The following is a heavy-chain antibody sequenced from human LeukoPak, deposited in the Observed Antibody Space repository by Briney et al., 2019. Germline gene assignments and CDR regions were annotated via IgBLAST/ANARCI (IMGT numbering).Heavy chain of an antibody. V-gene: IGHV3-48*02. CDR1: GITFSSYS. CDR3: ARVRPGYYFDY. CDR2: IIGSSGTI. D-gene: IGHD3-16*01. Sequence: GGSLRLSCAASGITFSSYSMAWVRQAPGKGREWVSFIIGSSGTIYYADSVKGRFTISRDNAKSSLFLQVNSLRDEDTAVYYCARVRPGYYFDYWGQGTLVTVSS. J-gene: IGHJ4*02.